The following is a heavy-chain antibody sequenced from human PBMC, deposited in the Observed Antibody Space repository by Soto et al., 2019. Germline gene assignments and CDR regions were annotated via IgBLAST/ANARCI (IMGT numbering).Heavy chain of an antibody. CDR2: ISAYNGNT. Sequence: ASVKVSCKASGYTFTSYGISWVRQAPGQGLEWMGWISAYNGNTNYAQKLQGRVTMTTDTSTSTAYMELRSLRSDDTAVYYCARYHYYDSSGYSPFGYWGQGTLVTVS. CDR1: GYTFTSYG. V-gene: IGHV1-18*01. CDR3: ARYHYYDSSGYSPFGY. J-gene: IGHJ4*02. D-gene: IGHD3-22*01.